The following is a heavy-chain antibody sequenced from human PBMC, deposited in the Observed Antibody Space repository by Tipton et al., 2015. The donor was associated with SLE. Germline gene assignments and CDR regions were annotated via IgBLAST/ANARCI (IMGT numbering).Heavy chain of an antibody. V-gene: IGHV4-59*11. CDR3: AREAISYAPDY. CDR2: IYYSGST. J-gene: IGHJ4*02. D-gene: IGHD2-2*01. CDR1: GGSISSHY. Sequence: TLSLTCTVAGGSISSHYWSWIRQPPGKGLEWIGYIYYSGSTNYNPSLKSRVTISVDTSKNQFSLKLSSVTAADTAAYYCAREAISYAPDYWGQGTLVTVSS.